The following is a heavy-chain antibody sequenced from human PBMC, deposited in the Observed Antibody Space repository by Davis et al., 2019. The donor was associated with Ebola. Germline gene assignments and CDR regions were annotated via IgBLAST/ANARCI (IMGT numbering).Heavy chain of an antibody. V-gene: IGHV3-23*01. Sequence: GGSLRLSCRDSGFNFNTYGMIWVRQAPGKGLGWVASMTVSGDVHYGDSVQGRFIISRDNSKNTLYLQMNSLRGDDTAIYHCARGPFYMDVWGQGTAVTVSS. CDR3: ARGPFYMDV. CDR2: MTVSGDV. CDR1: GFNFNTYG. J-gene: IGHJ6*02.